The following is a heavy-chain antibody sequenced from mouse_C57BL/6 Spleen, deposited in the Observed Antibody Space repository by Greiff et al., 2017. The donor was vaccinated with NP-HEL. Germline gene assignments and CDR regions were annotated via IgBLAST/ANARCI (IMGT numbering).Heavy chain of an antibody. Sequence: VQLKQSGADLVRPGASLTLSCKASGYTFTDYEMHWVEQTPVHGLEWIGAIDPETGGTAYNQKFKGKAILTADKSSSTAYMELRSLTSEDSAVYYCTRSGYDVAGFAYWGQGTLVTVSA. CDR2: IDPETGGT. J-gene: IGHJ3*01. CDR3: TRSGYDVAGFAY. D-gene: IGHD2-10*02. CDR1: GYTFTDYE. V-gene: IGHV1-15*01.